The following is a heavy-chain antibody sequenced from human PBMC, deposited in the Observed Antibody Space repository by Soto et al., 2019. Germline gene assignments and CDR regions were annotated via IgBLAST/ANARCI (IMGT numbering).Heavy chain of an antibody. Sequence: QDQLVQSGGEVKKPGASVKVSCKASGYSFTNYGITWVRQAPGQGFEWMGWISAYNGYTNYAQKLQVRVTMTTDASTSTAYLGLRRPRSDDTAVYYCARDRGVAPPVAGNTHYFCYMDVWGKGTTVTVSS. J-gene: IGHJ6*03. CDR1: GYSFTNYG. D-gene: IGHD6-19*01. V-gene: IGHV1-18*01. CDR3: ARDRGVAPPVAGNTHYFCYMDV. CDR2: ISAYNGYT.